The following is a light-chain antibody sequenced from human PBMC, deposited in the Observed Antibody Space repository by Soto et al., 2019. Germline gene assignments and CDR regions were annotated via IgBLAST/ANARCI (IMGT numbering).Light chain of an antibody. J-gene: IGLJ1*01. V-gene: IGLV2-23*02. CDR3: CSYAGPSTVV. Sequence: QSVLTQPASVSGSPGQSITISCTGTSGDVGSYNLVSWYQQYLGKAPRLMIYEVSKRPSGVSNRFSGSKSGNTASLTISGLQAEDEGDYFCCSYAGPSTVVFGTGTKVTVL. CDR1: SGDVGSYNL. CDR2: EVS.